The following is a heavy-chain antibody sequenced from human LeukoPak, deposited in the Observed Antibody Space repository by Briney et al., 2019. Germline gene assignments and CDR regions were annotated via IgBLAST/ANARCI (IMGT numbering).Heavy chain of an antibody. D-gene: IGHD3-3*01. CDR3: ARGLTIFGVVNDAFDF. Sequence: GGSLRLSCAASGFTFSNYWMHWVRQAPGKGLVWVSLINSDGSSTIYADSVKGRFTISRDNAKNTLYLQMNSLRAEDTAVYYCARGLTIFGVVNDAFDFWGQGTMVTVSS. CDR1: GFTFSNYW. J-gene: IGHJ3*01. CDR2: INSDGSST. V-gene: IGHV3-74*01.